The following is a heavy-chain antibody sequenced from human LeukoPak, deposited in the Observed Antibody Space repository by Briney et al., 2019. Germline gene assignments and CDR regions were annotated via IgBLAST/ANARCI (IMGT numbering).Heavy chain of an antibody. D-gene: IGHD4-17*01. CDR1: GGSISSGDYY. CDR2: IYYSGTT. Sequence: SETLFLTCTVSGGSISSGDYYWSWVRQPPGKGLEWIGYIYYSGTTYYNPSLKSRVTISGDTSKNQFSLKLSSVTAADTAVYYCAREGIYGDSSHYFDYWGQGTLVTVSS. V-gene: IGHV4-30-4*01. CDR3: AREGIYGDSSHYFDY. J-gene: IGHJ4*02.